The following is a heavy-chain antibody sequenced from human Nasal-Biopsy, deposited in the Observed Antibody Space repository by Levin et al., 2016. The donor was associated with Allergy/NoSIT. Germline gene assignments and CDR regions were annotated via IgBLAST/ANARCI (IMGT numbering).Heavy chain of an antibody. Sequence: ASVKVSCKASGYTFTASHIHWVRQAPGQGLEYLGWINPNDGQTGYSVNFQDRVTMTRDTSTSTAYMDLRGLKSDDTAVYYCARSIRGLSVADAFDIWGQGTKVSVSS. D-gene: IGHD3-3*02. CDR2: INPNDGQT. V-gene: IGHV1-2*02. CDR1: GYTFTASH. J-gene: IGHJ3*02. CDR3: ARSIRGLSVADAFDI.